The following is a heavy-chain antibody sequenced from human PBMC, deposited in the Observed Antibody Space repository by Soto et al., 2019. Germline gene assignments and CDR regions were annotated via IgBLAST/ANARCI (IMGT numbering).Heavy chain of an antibody. D-gene: IGHD1-26*01. J-gene: IGHJ4*02. CDR1: GFTFSSYA. CDR3: AKDRVVGATGGYYFDY. CDR2: ISGSGGST. V-gene: IGHV3-23*01. Sequence: GGSLRLSCAASGFTFSSYAMSWVRQAPGKGLEWVSAISGSGGSTYYADSVKGRFTISRDNSKNTLYLQMNSLRAEDTAVYYCAKDRVVGATGGYYFDYWGQGTLVTVSS.